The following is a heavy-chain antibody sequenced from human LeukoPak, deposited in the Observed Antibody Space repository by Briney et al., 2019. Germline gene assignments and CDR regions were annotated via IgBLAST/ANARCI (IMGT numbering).Heavy chain of an antibody. D-gene: IGHD3-9*01. V-gene: IGHV3-33*01. J-gene: IGHJ4*02. CDR1: GFTFSSYG. CDR3: ARSTSSEYDIYHFDY. CDR2: TWYDGNNK. Sequence: HPRVSLRLSCAASGFTFSSYGMHWVRQAPGKGLEWVAVTWYDGNNKYYADSVKGRFTISRDNSKNTLYLQMNSLRAEDTAVYYCARSTSSEYDIYHFDYWGQGTLVTVSS.